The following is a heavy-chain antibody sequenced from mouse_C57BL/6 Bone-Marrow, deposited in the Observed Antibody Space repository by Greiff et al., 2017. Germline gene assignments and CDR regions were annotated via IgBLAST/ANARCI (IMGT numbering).Heavy chain of an antibody. CDR3: TTHAIDY. CDR2: IDPENGDT. CDR1: GFNIKDDY. V-gene: IGHV14-4*01. J-gene: IGHJ4*01. Sequence: VQLQQSGAELVRPGASVKLSCTVSGFNIKDDYMHWVKQRPEQGLEWIGWIDPENGDTEYASNFQGKATITADTSSNTAYLQLSSLTSEDTAVYYCTTHAIDYWGQGTSVTVSS.